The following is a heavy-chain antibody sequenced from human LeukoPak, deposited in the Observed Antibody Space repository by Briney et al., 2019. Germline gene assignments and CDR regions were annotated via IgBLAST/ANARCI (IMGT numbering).Heavy chain of an antibody. J-gene: IGHJ3*02. V-gene: IGHV3-30*02. CDR3: ARFMYYYDSSGYYPRVAYDAFDI. CDR2: IRYDGSKK. CDR1: GFIFSSYG. Sequence: GGSLRLSCAASGFIFSSYGMHWVRQAPGKGLEWVAFIRYDGSKKYYADSVKGRFTISRDNSKNTLYLQMDSLRAEDTAVYYCARFMYYYDSSGYYPRVAYDAFDIWGQGTMVTVSS. D-gene: IGHD3-22*01.